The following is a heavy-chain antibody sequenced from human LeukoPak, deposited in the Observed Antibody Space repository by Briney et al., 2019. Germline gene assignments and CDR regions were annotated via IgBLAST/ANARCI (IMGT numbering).Heavy chain of an antibody. V-gene: IGHV3-73*01. Sequence: PGGSLRLSCAASGFTFSGSAMHWVRQASGKGLEGVGRIRSKANSYATAYAASVKGRFTISRDDSKNTAYLQMNSLKTEDTAVYYCTRHPLAGNLVDFFDYWGQGTLVTVSS. CDR2: IRSKANSYAT. CDR3: TRHPLAGNLVDFFDY. J-gene: IGHJ4*02. CDR1: GFTFSGSA. D-gene: IGHD6-19*01.